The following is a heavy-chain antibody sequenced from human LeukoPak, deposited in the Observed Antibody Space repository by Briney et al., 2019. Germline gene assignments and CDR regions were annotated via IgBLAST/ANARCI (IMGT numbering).Heavy chain of an antibody. CDR3: AIGPHKHLGPYSSAWDGGDY. J-gene: IGHJ4*02. V-gene: IGHV3-30*03. CDR2: ISYDGSYE. Sequence: GGSLRLSCAASGFTFTTYGMHWVRQAPGEGLEWVAFISYDGSYEYYVDSVRGRFTISRDNSKNTLYLQMDNLTPEDTAMYYGAIGPHKHLGPYSSAWDGGDYWGQGTLVTVSS. CDR1: GFTFTTYG. D-gene: IGHD6-19*01.